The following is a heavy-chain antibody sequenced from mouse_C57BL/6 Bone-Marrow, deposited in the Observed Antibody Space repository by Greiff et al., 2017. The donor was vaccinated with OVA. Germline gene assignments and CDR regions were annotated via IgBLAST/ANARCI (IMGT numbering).Heavy chain of an antibody. D-gene: IGHD1-1*01. Sequence: EVQLVESGGGLVQPGGSLSLSCAASGFTFTDYYMSWVRQPPGKALEWLGFIRNKANGYTTEYSASVKGRFTISRDNSQSILYLQMNDLRAEDSATYYCARYPHYYGSGYEDWYFDVWGTGTTVTVSS. J-gene: IGHJ1*03. V-gene: IGHV7-3*01. CDR1: GFTFTDYY. CDR3: ARYPHYYGSGYEDWYFDV. CDR2: IRNKANGYTT.